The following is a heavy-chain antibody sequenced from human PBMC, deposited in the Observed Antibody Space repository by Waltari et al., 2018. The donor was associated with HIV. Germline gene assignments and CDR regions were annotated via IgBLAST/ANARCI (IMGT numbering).Heavy chain of an antibody. J-gene: IGHJ6*02. CDR2: ISWNSGNI. CDR1: GFKFGNYA. CDR3: AKDMGIFYAYGMDV. Sequence: EAQLVESGGGSVQPGRSLRLSCAASGFKFGNYAMNWVRQAPGKALEWVSGISWNSGNIEYADSVKGRFTISRDNGKNSLYLQMNSLRSEDTGLYYCAKDMGIFYAYGMDVWGQGTAVTVSS. D-gene: IGHD2-8*01. V-gene: IGHV3-9*01.